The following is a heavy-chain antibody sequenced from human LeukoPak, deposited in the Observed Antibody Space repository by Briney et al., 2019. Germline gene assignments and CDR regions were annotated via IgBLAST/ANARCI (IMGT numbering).Heavy chain of an antibody. CDR3: TRLVATQHLDY. CDR1: GGSISSYY. CDR2: IYYSGST. Sequence: PSETLSLTCAVSGGSISSYYWSWIRQPPGKGLEWSGYIYYSGSTNYNPSLKSRVTISVDASKNQIPRKLNSVASADTAVLYFTRLVATQHLDYWGQGTLVTVSS. V-gene: IGHV4-59*08. J-gene: IGHJ4*02. D-gene: IGHD5-12*01.